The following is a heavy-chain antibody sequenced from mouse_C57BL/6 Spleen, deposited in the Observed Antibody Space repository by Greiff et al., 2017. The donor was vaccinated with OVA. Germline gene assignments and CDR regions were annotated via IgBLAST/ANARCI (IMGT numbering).Heavy chain of an antibody. V-gene: IGHV1-50*01. CDR2: IDPSDSYP. D-gene: IGHD1-1*01. CDR3: ARYYGSSPYAMDY. J-gene: IGHJ4*01. CDR1: GYTFTSYW. Sequence: QVQLQQSGAELVKPGASVKLSCKASGYTFTSYWMQWVKQRPGQGLEWIGEIDPSDSYPNYNQKFKGKATLTVDTSSSTAYMQLSSLTSEDSAVYYCARYYGSSPYAMDYWGQGTSVTVSS.